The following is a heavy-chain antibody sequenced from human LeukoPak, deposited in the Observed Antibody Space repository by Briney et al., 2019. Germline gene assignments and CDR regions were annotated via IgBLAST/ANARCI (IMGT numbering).Heavy chain of an antibody. CDR3: ARDTTLDY. J-gene: IGHJ4*02. D-gene: IGHD1-1*01. CDR2: IYHSGST. V-gene: IGHV4-31*03. Sequence: SETLSLTCTVSGGSISSGGYYWSWIRQHPGKGLEWIGNIYHSGSTYYNPSLKSRVIISVDTSKNQFSLKVSSVTAADTAVYYCARDTTLDYWGQGTLVTVSS. CDR1: GGSISSGGYY.